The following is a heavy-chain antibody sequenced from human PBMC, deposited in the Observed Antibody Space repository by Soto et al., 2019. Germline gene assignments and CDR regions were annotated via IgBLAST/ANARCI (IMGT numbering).Heavy chain of an antibody. V-gene: IGHV3-30*03. CDR2: ISYDGSNK. D-gene: IGHD6-19*01. J-gene: IGHJ6*02. Sequence: PGVSMRVSCAAAGFHFSSYGMHWVSKTPGKGLEWVAVISYDGSNKYYADSVKGRFTISRDNSKNTLYLQMNSLRAEDTAVYYCARDRSGWPGYYYYGMDVWGQGTTVTVSS. CDR1: GFHFSSYG. CDR3: ARDRSGWPGYYYYGMDV.